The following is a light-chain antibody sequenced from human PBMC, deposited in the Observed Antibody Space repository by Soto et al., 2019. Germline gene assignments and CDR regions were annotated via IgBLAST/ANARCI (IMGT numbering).Light chain of an antibody. V-gene: IGKV3-20*01. J-gene: IGKJ1*01. CDR1: QSVSSSY. CDR2: GAS. CDR3: QQYGSSPKT. Sequence: EIVLTQSPGTLTLSPGERATLSCRASQSVSSSYLAWYQQKPGQAPRLLIYGASSRATGIPDRFSGSGSGTDFTLTISRLVPEEFAVYYCQQYGSSPKTFGQGTKLDIK.